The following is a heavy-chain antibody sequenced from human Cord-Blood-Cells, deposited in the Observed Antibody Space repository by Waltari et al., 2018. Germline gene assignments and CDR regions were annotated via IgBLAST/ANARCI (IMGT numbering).Heavy chain of an antibody. CDR3: ASLNWGDFDY. CDR2: IYYSGRT. Sequence: AGPGLVKPSETLYLTCTVSGGSISSSSYDWGWIRQPPGKGLEWIGSIYYSGRTYYNPSLKSRVTISVDTSTNQFSLKLSSVTAADTAVYYGASLNWGDFDYWGQGTLVTVSS. CDR1: GGSISSSSYD. J-gene: IGHJ4*02. V-gene: IGHV4-39*01. D-gene: IGHD7-27*01.